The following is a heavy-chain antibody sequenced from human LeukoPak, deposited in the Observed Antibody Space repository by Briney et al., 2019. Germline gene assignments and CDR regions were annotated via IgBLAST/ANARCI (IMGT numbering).Heavy chain of an antibody. J-gene: IGHJ5*02. Sequence: PSQTLSLTCTVSGGSISSYYWSWVRQPAGKGLEWIGRIYTSGNTNYNPSLKGRVTMSVDTSKNQFSLNLSSVTAADTAVYYCARAGIGIEVAGTIHNWFDPWGQGTQVTVSS. CDR3: ARAGIGIEVAGTIHNWFDP. CDR1: GGSISSYY. V-gene: IGHV4-4*07. CDR2: IYTSGNT. D-gene: IGHD6-19*01.